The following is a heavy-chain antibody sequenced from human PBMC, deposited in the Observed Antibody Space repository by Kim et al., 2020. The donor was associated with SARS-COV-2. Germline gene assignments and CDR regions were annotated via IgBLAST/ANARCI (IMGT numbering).Heavy chain of an antibody. CDR2: IYHSGST. J-gene: IGHJ6*02. CDR3: ARAKRSYDIVAGYTTPYYYYGMDV. CDR1: GGSISSSNW. D-gene: IGHD3-9*01. Sequence: SETLSLTCAVSGGSISSSNWWSWVRQPPGKGLELVGEIYHSGSTNNNPSLKSLTTISVNKSNNQFSLKLSSVTAADTAVYYCARAKRSYDIVAGYTTPYYYYGMDVWGQGTTVTVSS. V-gene: IGHV4-4*02.